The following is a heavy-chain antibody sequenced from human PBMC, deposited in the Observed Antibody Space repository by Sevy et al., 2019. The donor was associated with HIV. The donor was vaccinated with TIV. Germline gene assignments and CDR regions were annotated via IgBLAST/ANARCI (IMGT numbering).Heavy chain of an antibody. CDR1: GFTFSSYW. Sequence: GGSLRLSCAASGFTFSSYWMHWVRQAPGKGLVWVSRINSDGSSTHYGDSVKGRFTISRDNAKNTLYLQMNSLRAEDTAVYYWASVCGGDCAGAFDIWGQGTMVTVS. V-gene: IGHV3-74*01. D-gene: IGHD2-21*02. CDR2: INSDGSST. J-gene: IGHJ3*02. CDR3: ASVCGGDCAGAFDI.